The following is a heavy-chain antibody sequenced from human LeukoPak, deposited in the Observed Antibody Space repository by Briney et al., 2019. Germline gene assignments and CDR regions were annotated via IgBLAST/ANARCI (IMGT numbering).Heavy chain of an antibody. V-gene: IGHV3-33*01. CDR3: ARDVRSRYFDL. CDR1: RFTFSNYG. Sequence: GRSLRLSCAASRFTFSNYGMHWVRQAPGKGLEWVAVIWYDGSNKFYTDSVKGRITISRDNSKNMLYLQMDSLRAEDTAVYYCARDVRSRYFDLWGRGTLVTVSP. D-gene: IGHD3-10*02. J-gene: IGHJ2*01. CDR2: IWYDGSNK.